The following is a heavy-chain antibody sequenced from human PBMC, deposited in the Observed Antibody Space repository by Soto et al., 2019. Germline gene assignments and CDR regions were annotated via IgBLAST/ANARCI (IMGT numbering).Heavy chain of an antibody. J-gene: IGHJ5*02. CDR2: INHSGST. V-gene: IGHV4-34*01. CDR3: ARSERGWFDP. D-gene: IGHD3-16*01. CDR1: GGSFSGYY. Sequence: QVQLQQWGAGLLKPSETLSLTCAVYGGSFSGYYWSWIRQPPGKGLEWIGEINHSGSTNYNPSLKSRVTISVDTSKNQFSLKLSSVTAADTAVYYCARSERGWFDPWGQGTLVTVSS.